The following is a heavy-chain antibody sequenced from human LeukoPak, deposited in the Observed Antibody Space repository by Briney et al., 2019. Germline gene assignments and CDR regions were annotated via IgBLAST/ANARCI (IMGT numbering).Heavy chain of an antibody. Sequence: SVKVSCKASGGTFGSYAISWVRQAPGQGLEWMGGIIPIFGTANYAQKFQGRVTITTDESTSTAYMELSSLRSEDTAVYYCARGCSGGSCYDYWGQGTLVTVSS. J-gene: IGHJ4*02. CDR2: IIPIFGTA. V-gene: IGHV1-69*05. CDR3: ARGCSGGSCYDY. D-gene: IGHD2-15*01. CDR1: GGTFGSYA.